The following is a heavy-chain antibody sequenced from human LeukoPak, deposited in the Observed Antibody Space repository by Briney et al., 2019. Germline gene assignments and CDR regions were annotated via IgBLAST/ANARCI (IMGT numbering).Heavy chain of an antibody. D-gene: IGHD3-10*01. CDR3: ARGEILWFGELPHYFDY. CDR1: GFTFSSYS. CDR2: ISSSSSYI. J-gene: IGHJ4*02. V-gene: IGHV3-21*01. Sequence: GGSLRLSCAASGFTFSSYSMNWVRQAPGKGLEWVSSISSSSSYIYYADSVKGRFTISRDNAKNSLYLQMNSLRADDTAVYYCARGEILWFGELPHYFDYWGQGTLVTVSS.